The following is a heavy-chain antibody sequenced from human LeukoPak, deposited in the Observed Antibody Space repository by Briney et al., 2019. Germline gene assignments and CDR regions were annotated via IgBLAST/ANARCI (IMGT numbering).Heavy chain of an antibody. CDR3: AAAVAGTRSDY. CDR1: GGSISSNTYY. CDR2: IYHSGST. D-gene: IGHD6-19*01. V-gene: IGHV4-39*07. J-gene: IGHJ4*02. Sequence: SETLSLTCTVSGGSISSNTYYWGWIRQPPGKGLEWIGSIYHSGSTYYNPSLKSRVTISVDTSKNQFSLKLSSVTAADTAVYYCAAAVAGTRSDYWGQGTLVTVSS.